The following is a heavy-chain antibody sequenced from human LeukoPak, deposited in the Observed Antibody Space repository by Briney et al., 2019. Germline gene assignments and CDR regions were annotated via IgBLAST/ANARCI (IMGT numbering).Heavy chain of an antibody. CDR1: GFTVSSNY. CDR2: ISSSGRTK. J-gene: IGHJ4*02. D-gene: IGHD1-1*01. CDR3: ARHFPPWVPFDY. Sequence: GGSLRLSCAASGFTVSSNYMSWVRQAPGKGLEWVSYISSSGRTKYYADSVKGRFTISRGNAKNSLYLQMNSLRAEDTSVYYCARHFPPWVPFDYWGQGTLVTVSS. V-gene: IGHV3-11*04.